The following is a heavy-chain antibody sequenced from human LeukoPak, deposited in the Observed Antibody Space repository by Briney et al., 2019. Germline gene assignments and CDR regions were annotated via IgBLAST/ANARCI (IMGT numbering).Heavy chain of an antibody. CDR2: IFYSGST. Sequence: PSETLSLTCTVSGGSISSYYWSWIRQPPGEELEWIGYIFYSGSTNYNPSLKSRVTISVDTSKNQFSLKLSSVTAADTAVYYCARRGYCTGAICYSFDSWGQGTLVTVSS. J-gene: IGHJ4*02. CDR3: ARRGYCTGAICYSFDS. CDR1: GGSISSYY. V-gene: IGHV4-59*08. D-gene: IGHD2-15*01.